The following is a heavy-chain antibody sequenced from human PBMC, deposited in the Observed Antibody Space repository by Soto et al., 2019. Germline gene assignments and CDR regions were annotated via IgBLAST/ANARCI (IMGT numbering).Heavy chain of an antibody. CDR3: ARNAARPLYYYYYGMDV. J-gene: IGHJ6*02. CDR1: GFTFSSYE. CDR2: ISSSGSTI. Sequence: PVGSLRLSCAASGFTFSSYEMNWVRQAPGKGLEWVSYISSSGSTIYYADSVKGRFTISRDNAKNSLYLQMNSLRAEDTAVYYCARNAARPLYYYYYGMDVWGQGTTVTVSS. V-gene: IGHV3-48*03. D-gene: IGHD6-6*01.